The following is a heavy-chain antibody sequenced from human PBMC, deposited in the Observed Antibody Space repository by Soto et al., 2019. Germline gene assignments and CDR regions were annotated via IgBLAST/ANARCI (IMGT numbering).Heavy chain of an antibody. V-gene: IGHV1-18*01. D-gene: IGHD3-10*01. CDR2: ISPHKGDT. CDR3: ARDLDGSGSYFTNY. Sequence: GASVEVSCKTSGYTFSSIGISWVRQAPGQGLEWMGWISPHKGDTYYAQRLQGRVTMTTDTSTNTAYMELRSLRSDDTAVYFCARDLDGSGSYFTNYWGPGTLVTVSS. J-gene: IGHJ4*02. CDR1: GYTFSSIG.